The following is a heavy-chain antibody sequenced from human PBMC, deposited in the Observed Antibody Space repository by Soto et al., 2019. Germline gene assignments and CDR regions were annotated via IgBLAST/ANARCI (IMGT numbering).Heavy chain of an antibody. D-gene: IGHD2-15*01. Sequence: QVQLQESGPGLVKPSQTLSLTCTVSGGSISSGGYYWSWIRQHPGKGMEWIGYIYSSGSNYYNTSLKSRVTISVDTSKNQFSLKLSSVTAADTAVYYCARGRVVVVVAPTRYWFDPWGQGTLVTVSS. CDR2: IYSSGSN. CDR3: ARGRVVVVVAPTRYWFDP. CDR1: GGSISSGGYY. V-gene: IGHV4-31*03. J-gene: IGHJ5*02.